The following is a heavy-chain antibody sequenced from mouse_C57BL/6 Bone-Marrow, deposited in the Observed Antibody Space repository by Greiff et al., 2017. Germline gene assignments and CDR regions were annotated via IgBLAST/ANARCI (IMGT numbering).Heavy chain of an antibody. CDR2: IDPSDSYT. Sequence: VQLQQPGAELVKPGASVKLSCNASGYTFTSDWMQWVKQRPGKGLEWIGEIDPSDSYTNYNHEFKGKATLTVGTSSSTAYMQLSSLTSEDSAVYYCARWGYGRGRVAYWGQGTLVTVSA. J-gene: IGHJ3*01. CDR1: GYTFTSDW. D-gene: IGHD1-1*01. V-gene: IGHV1-50*01. CDR3: ARWGYGRGRVAY.